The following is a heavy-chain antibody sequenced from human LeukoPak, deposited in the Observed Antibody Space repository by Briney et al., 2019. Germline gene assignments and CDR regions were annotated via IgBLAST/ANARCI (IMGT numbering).Heavy chain of an antibody. V-gene: IGHV3-30*02. D-gene: IGHD2-15*01. CDR1: GFTFSNYW. CDR3: AKQMVERPHYYYMDV. J-gene: IGHJ6*03. Sequence: GGSLRLSCAASGFTFSNYWMSWVRQAPGKGLEWVAFIQDDESNKFYADSVKGRFTISRDNSKNTLFLQMNSLRPEDTALYYCAKQMVERPHYYYMDVWGKGTTVTVSS. CDR2: IQDDESNK.